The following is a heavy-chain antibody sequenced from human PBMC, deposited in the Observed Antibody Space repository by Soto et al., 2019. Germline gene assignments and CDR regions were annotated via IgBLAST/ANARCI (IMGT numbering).Heavy chain of an antibody. CDR1: GGSISSGGYY. CDR2: IYYSVST. V-gene: IGHV4-31*03. Sequence: SETLSLTCTVSGGSISSGGYYWSWILHHPGKGLEWIGYIYYSVSTYYNPSLKSRVTISVDTSKNQFSLKMSSVTAADTAVYYCARAGYCTNEGSPCDGMDVWGEGTTVTLSS. CDR3: ARAGYCTNEGSPCDGMDV. J-gene: IGHJ6*04. D-gene: IGHD2-8*01.